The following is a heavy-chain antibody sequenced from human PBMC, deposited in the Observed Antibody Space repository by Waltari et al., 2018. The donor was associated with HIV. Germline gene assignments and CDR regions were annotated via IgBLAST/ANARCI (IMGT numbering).Heavy chain of an antibody. Sequence: EVLLVESGGGLVQPGGSLILSCTASGFMFTSYWMSWVRQAPGKGLEWVANIKQDGSEKYYVDSVKGRFTISRDNAKNSLYLQMNSLRAEDTAMYYCATSRTFDYWGQGTLVTVSS. CDR3: ATSRTFDY. V-gene: IGHV3-7*01. CDR2: IKQDGSEK. J-gene: IGHJ4*02. D-gene: IGHD2-2*01. CDR1: GFMFTSYW.